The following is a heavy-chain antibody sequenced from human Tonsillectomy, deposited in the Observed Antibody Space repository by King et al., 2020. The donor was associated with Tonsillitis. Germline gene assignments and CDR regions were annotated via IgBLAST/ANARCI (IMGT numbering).Heavy chain of an antibody. D-gene: IGHD2/OR15-2a*01. Sequence: QLQESGPGLVKPSATLSLTCTVSGGSISTYYWSWIRQPPGKGLEWIGYISYSGRTDFNPSLKSRVTISVDTSKNQFSLKLSSVTAADTAVYYCARVYGPFDYWGQGTLVTVSS. V-gene: IGHV4-59*01. CDR2: ISYSGRT. CDR1: GGSISTYY. J-gene: IGHJ4*02. CDR3: ARVYGPFDY.